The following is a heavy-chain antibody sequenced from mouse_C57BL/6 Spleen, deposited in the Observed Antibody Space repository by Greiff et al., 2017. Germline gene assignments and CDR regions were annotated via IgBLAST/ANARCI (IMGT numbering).Heavy chain of an antibody. J-gene: IGHJ2*01. CDR1: GFSLPSYG. CDR2: IWSGGST. V-gene: IGHV2-2*01. CDR3: AREYGNYGDCFDY. D-gene: IGHD2-1*01. Sequence: VHLVESGPGLVQPSQSLSITCTVSGFSLPSYGVHCVRQSPGKGLAWLGVIWSGGSTDYNAAFISRLSISKDNSKSQVFFKMNSLQADDTAIYYCAREYGNYGDCFDYWGQGTTLTVSS.